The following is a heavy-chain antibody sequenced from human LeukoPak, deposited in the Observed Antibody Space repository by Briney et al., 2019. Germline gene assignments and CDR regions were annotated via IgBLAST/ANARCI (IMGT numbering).Heavy chain of an antibody. V-gene: IGHV4-31*03. CDR1: GGSISSSSYY. CDR2: IYYSGST. Sequence: PSETLSLTCTVSGGSISSSSYYWGWIRQHPGKGLEWIGYIYYSGSTYYNPSLKSRVTISVDTSKNQFSLKLSSVTAADTAVYYCARTTTVTTVFDYWGQGTLVTVSS. D-gene: IGHD4-17*01. J-gene: IGHJ4*02. CDR3: ARTTTVTTVFDY.